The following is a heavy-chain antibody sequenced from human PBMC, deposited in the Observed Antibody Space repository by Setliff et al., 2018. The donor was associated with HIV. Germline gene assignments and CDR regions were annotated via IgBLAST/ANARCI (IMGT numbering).Heavy chain of an antibody. Sequence: SETLRLSCAVSGFTFSSHWMIWVRQPPGKGLEWIGSIYYSGSTYYNPSLKSRVTISVDTSKNQFSLKLSSVTAADTAVYYCARQALRHYYLDYWGQGTLVTVSS. CDR3: ARQALRHYYLDY. CDR2: IYYSGST. V-gene: IGHV4-39*01. D-gene: IGHD3-10*01. CDR1: GFTFSSHW. J-gene: IGHJ4*02.